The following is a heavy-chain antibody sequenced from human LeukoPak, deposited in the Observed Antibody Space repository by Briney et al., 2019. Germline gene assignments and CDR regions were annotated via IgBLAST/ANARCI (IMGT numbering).Heavy chain of an antibody. V-gene: IGHV4-59*01. CDR3: ARDVYCGGDCSYFDS. J-gene: IGHJ4*02. Sequence: SETLSLTCTVSGGSSSSYYWSWIRQSPGKGLEWIGLMYHSGSTNYNPSLKSRVIMSQDTSTNQFSLKLTSVTAADTAVYYCARDVYCGGDCSYFDSWGQGTLVTVSS. CDR2: MYHSGST. D-gene: IGHD2-21*02. CDR1: GGSSSSYY.